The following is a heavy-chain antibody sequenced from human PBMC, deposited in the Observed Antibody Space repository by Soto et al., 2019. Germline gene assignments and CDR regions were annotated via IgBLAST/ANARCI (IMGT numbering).Heavy chain of an antibody. V-gene: IGHV3-23*01. CDR2: ISATGGAT. D-gene: IGHD2-2*01. CDR1: GFSFSNYA. Sequence: EVQLLESGGGLVQPGGSLRLTCSASGFSFSNYAMSWVRQAPGKGLEWVAFISATGGATYYAGSVRARFTIARDNSKNTPFLQMNSLRADDTTVYYCAKGEHDTYALSFDYWGQGTLVTVSS. J-gene: IGHJ4*02. CDR3: AKGEHDTYALSFDY.